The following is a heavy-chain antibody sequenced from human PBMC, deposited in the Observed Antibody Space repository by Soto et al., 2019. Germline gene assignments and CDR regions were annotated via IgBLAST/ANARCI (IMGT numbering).Heavy chain of an antibody. CDR3: AISRYCGGYCNTNCQYYFGC. J-gene: IGHJ4*02. V-gene: IGHV1-2*02. CDR1: GYTFAGPS. CDR2: INPDNGGT. D-gene: IGHD2-21*02. Sequence: ASVKVSCKASGYTFAGPSIHWVRQAPGQGLEWMGWINPDNGGTNYAQRFQGRVTMTRDTSISTAYMELSKLRSDDTAVYYCAISRYCGGYCNTNCQYYFGCWGRGGLGTVAS.